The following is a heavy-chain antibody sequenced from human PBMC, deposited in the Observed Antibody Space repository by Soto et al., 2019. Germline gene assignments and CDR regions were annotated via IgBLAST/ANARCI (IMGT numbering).Heavy chain of an antibody. CDR1: GFIFSSYG. Sequence: GESLKISCAASGFIFSSYGMHWVRQAPGKGLEWVATLWHDGSNEFYAESMKGRFTISRENPRNTLYLQMNSLRSEDTAVYYCAREMGYGDSGLDVWGQGTTVTVSS. D-gene: IGHD4-17*01. CDR2: LWHDGSNE. V-gene: IGHV3-33*01. J-gene: IGHJ6*02. CDR3: AREMGYGDSGLDV.